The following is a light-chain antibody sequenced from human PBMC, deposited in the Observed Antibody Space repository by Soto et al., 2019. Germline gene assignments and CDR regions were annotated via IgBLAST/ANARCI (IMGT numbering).Light chain of an antibody. Sequence: EIVMTQSPATLSVSPGERATLSCRASQSVSSNLAWYQQKPGQAPRLLIYGASTRATGIPARFSGSGSGTEFTLTISSLQSEDFAVYYCQQYNNWGITFGQGTRLEIK. CDR2: GAS. CDR3: QQYNNWGIT. V-gene: IGKV3-15*01. J-gene: IGKJ5*01. CDR1: QSVSSN.